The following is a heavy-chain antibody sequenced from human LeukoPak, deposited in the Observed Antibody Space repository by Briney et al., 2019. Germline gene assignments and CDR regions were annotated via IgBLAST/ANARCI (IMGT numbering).Heavy chain of an antibody. V-gene: IGHV3-64*02. J-gene: IGHJ4*02. CDR3: ARVLLTGYYYDY. CDR1: GFTLSNYA. D-gene: IGHD3-9*01. CDR2: INSKGGGT. Sequence: GGSLRLSCAASGFTLSNYAMHWVRQAPGMGLEYVSAINSKGGGTYYADSVKGRFNISRDNSKSTVYLQLGSLRAEDMAVYFCARVLLTGYYYDYWGQRTLVTVSS.